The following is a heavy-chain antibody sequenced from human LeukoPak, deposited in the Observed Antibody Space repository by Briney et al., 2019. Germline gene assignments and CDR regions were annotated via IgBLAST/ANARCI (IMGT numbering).Heavy chain of an antibody. J-gene: IGHJ4*02. Sequence: GASVKVSCKASGYTFTGYYMHWVRQAPGQGLEWMGRINPNSGGTNYAQKFQGRVTMTRDTSISTAYMELSRPRSDDTAVYYCARVRTAVAGTGGYKYVDYWGQGTLVTVSS. CDR3: ARVRTAVAGTGGYKYVDY. CDR2: INPNSGGT. D-gene: IGHD6-19*01. V-gene: IGHV1-2*06. CDR1: GYTFTGYY.